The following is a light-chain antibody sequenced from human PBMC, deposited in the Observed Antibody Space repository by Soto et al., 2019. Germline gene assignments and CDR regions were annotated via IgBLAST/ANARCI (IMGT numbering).Light chain of an antibody. V-gene: IGLV2-11*01. CDR2: DVS. Sequence: QSALTQPRSVSGSPGQSVTISCTGTSSDVGGYKYVSWYQQHPGKAPKLMIYDVSERPSGVPDRFSGSKSGNTASLTISGLHAEDEADYYCCSYAGSPYVFGTGTKVT. J-gene: IGLJ1*01. CDR3: CSYAGSPYV. CDR1: SSDVGGYKY.